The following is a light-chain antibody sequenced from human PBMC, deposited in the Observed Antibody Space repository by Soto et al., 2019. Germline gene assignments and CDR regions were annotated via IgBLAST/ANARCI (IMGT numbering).Light chain of an antibody. V-gene: IGKV1-17*01. CDR3: LQHNTYPLS. CDR2: AAS. Sequence: DIQMTQSPSSLSASIGDRITITCRATQAIGTDLGWYQQKPGKAPKRLIYAASNLESEVPSRFSGAGSGTDFTLTISSQQPEDFATYYCLQHNTYPLSFGGGTKVEVK. J-gene: IGKJ4*01. CDR1: QAIGTD.